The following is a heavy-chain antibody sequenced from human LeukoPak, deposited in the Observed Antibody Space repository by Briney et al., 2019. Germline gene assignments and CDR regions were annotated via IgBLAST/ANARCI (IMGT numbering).Heavy chain of an antibody. CDR3: AKDSDSSGL. J-gene: IGHJ4*02. Sequence: GGSPRLSCAASGFTFDDYAMHWVRHAPGKGLEWVSGISWNSGSIGYADSVKGRFTISRDNAKNSLYLQMNSPRAEDTALYYCAKDSDSSGLWGQGTLVTVSS. CDR1: GFTFDDYA. D-gene: IGHD3-22*01. CDR2: ISWNSGSI. V-gene: IGHV3-9*01.